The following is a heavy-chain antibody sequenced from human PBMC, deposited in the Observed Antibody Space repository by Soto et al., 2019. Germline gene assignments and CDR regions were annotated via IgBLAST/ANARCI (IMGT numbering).Heavy chain of an antibody. CDR3: ARGLTRSRESTAPCDV. J-gene: IGHJ3*01. Sequence: QVQLVQSGAEVKNPGASVTVSCKASGYEFDNYGISWVRQAPGQGLEWMGWISGYNGNTNSAENFHCRGTMTRDTTTRIYYMELKSLRSDDTAVYYCARGLTRSRESTAPCDVWGQWTMVTVSS. CDR2: ISGYNGNT. CDR1: GYEFDNYG. D-gene: IGHD1-1*01. V-gene: IGHV1-18*01.